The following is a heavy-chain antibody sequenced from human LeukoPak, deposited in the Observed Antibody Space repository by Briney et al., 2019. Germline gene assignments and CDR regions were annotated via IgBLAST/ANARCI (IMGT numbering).Heavy chain of an antibody. CDR3: ARAVYGSRSYPFDY. Sequence: SETLSLTCTVSGDSISSSNYYWGWIRQPPGKGLEWIGSFDQSGSTYYNPSLKSRVTISIDTSSNYFSLKVSSVTAVDTAVYYCARAVYGSRSYPFDYWGQGTLVTVSS. V-gene: IGHV4-39*07. J-gene: IGHJ4*02. D-gene: IGHD3-10*01. CDR2: FDQSGST. CDR1: GDSISSSNYY.